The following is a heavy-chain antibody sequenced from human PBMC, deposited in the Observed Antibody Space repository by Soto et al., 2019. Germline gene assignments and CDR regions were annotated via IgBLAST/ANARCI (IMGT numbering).Heavy chain of an antibody. D-gene: IGHD1-26*01. CDR1: GGTFSSYA. Sequence: QVQLVQSGAEVKKPGSSVKVSCKASGGTFSSYAISWVRQAPGQGLEWMGGIIPIFGTANYAQKFQGRVTITADESTSTAYMELSSLRSEDTAVYYCARDERKCELLTGNWFDPWGQGTLVTVSS. CDR3: ARDERKCELLTGNWFDP. V-gene: IGHV1-69*12. J-gene: IGHJ5*02. CDR2: IIPIFGTA.